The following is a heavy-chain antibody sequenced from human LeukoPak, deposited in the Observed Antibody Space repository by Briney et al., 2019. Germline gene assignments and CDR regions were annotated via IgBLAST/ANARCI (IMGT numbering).Heavy chain of an antibody. CDR1: GGSISSYY. V-gene: IGHV4-59*01. CDR2: IYYRGST. J-gene: IGHJ4*02. Sequence: SETLSLTCTVSGGSISSYYLAWIRQPPGKGLEWIGDIYYRGSTNYNPSLKSRVTISVDTSKNQFSLKLSSVTAADTAVHYCARGQVFLDFWGQGTLVTVSS. CDR3: ARGQVFLDF.